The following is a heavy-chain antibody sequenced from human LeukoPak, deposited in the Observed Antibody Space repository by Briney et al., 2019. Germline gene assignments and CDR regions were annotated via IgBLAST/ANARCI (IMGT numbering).Heavy chain of an antibody. CDR3: ARGAIYCGGDCFQGAFDN. CDR1: GGSISSYY. CDR2: IYYGGST. Sequence: SETLSLTRIVSGGSISSYYWTWIRQPPGKGLEWIGHIYYGGSTNYNPSLKSRVTISLDTSKNHFSLKLSSVTAADTAMYSCARGAIYCGGDCFQGAFDNWGQGTMVTVSS. J-gene: IGHJ3*02. D-gene: IGHD2-21*02. V-gene: IGHV4-59*01.